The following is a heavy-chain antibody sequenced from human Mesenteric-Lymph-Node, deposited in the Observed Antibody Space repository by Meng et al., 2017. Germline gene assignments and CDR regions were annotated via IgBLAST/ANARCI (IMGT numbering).Heavy chain of an antibody. CDR1: GGSISSYY. V-gene: IGHV4-59*01. D-gene: IGHD5-18*01. CDR2: IYYSGST. Sequence: SETLSLTCTVSGGSISSYYWSWIRQPPGKGLEWIGYIYYSGSTNYNPSLKSRVTISVDTSKNQFSLKLSSVTAADTAVYYCARCRGYSYGHAIYYYYYGMDVWGQGTTVTVSS. CDR3: ARCRGYSYGHAIYYYYYGMDV. J-gene: IGHJ6*02.